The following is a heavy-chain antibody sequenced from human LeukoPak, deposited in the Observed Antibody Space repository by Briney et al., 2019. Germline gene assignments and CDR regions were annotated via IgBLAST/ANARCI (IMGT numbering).Heavy chain of an antibody. CDR2: IYYSGDT. J-gene: IGHJ3*01. Sequence: SETLSLTCTVSGGSISTYHWSWIRQPPGKGLEWIGYIYYSGDTKQNPSLNGRATILVERSKNQFSLKLQSVVAADTAVYYCARELGRAFDLWGHGTVVSVSS. CDR1: GGSISTYH. V-gene: IGHV4-59*01. CDR3: ARELGRAFDL. D-gene: IGHD3-3*02.